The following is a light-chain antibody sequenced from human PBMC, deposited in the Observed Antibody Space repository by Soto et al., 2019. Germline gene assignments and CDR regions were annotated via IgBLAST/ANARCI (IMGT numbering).Light chain of an antibody. CDR1: RTDVGDYDY. V-gene: IGLV2-14*03. CDR2: DVS. CDR3: CSFTDSDTLV. J-gene: IGLJ2*01. Sequence: QSALTQPASVSGSPGQSITISCTGTRTDVGDYDYVSWYQQHPGKVPKLLIYDVSNRPSGISNRFSGSKSGNTASLTISGLQTDDEADYYCCSFTDSDTLVFGGGTKLTVL.